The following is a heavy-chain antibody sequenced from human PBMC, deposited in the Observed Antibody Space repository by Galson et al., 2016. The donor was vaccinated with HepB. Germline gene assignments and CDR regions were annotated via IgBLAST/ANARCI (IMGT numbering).Heavy chain of an antibody. J-gene: IGHJ4*02. CDR3: ARDYGDSSGGF. V-gene: IGHV3-21*01. D-gene: IGHD4-17*01. CDR2: ISSDSASI. CDR1: GFTFRTYS. Sequence: SLRLSCAGSGFTFRTYSMIWVRQAPGQGLEWVSSISSDSASIFYADSVKGRFTISRDNPANAVYLQMTSLRVEDTAVYYCARDYGDSSGGFWGRGTLVTVSS.